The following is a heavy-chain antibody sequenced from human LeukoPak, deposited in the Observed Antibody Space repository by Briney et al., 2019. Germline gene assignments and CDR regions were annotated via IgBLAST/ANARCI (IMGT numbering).Heavy chain of an antibody. CDR2: IYTSGST. Sequence: SETLSLTCTVSGGSISSFYWSWIRQAAGKGLEWIGRIYTSGSTNYNPSLKSRITMSVDTSKNQFSLKLRSVTAADTAVYYCARLKGCRGNYYGSGSYYKCYYFDYWGQGTLVTVSS. D-gene: IGHD3-10*01. CDR1: GGSISSFY. J-gene: IGHJ4*02. V-gene: IGHV4-4*07. CDR3: ARLKGCRGNYYGSGSYYKCYYFDY.